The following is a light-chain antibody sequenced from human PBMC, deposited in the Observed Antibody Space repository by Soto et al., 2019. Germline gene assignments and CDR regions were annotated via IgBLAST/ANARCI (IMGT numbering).Light chain of an antibody. CDR3: AAWDDTVRSYV. Sequence: QSVLTQPSSVSGTPGQGVTISCSGSISNIGNNYVYWFQHLPGTAPKVLTNRNDQRPSGVPDRFSGSKSGTSASLAISGLRSEDDADYYCAAWDDTVRSYVFGTGTKVTVL. CDR1: ISNIGNNY. J-gene: IGLJ1*01. CDR2: RND. V-gene: IGLV1-47*01.